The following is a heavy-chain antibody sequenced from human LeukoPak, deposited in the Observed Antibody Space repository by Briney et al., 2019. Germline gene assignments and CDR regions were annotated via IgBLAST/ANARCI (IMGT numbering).Heavy chain of an antibody. V-gene: IGHV4-59*01. CDR3: ARMTSSGWYAAGYYFDY. CDR2: IDNIGSS. CDR1: GGSMTSYY. J-gene: IGHJ4*02. D-gene: IGHD6-19*01. Sequence: SETLSLTCTVSGGSMTSYYWIWIRQPPGKGLEWIGYIDNIGSSNYNPSLKSRVTISVDTSKNQFSLKMSSVTAADTAVYYCARMTSSGWYAAGYYFDYWGQGTLVTVSS.